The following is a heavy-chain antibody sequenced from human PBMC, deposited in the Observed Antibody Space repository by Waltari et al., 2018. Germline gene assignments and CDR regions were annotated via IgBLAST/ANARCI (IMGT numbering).Heavy chain of an antibody. Sequence: QVQLVESGGGVVQPGRSLRLSCAASGFTFSSYGMHWVRQAPGKGLEWVAVIWYDGSNKYYADAVKGRFTISRDNSKNTLYLQMNSLRAEDTAVYYCARANEAFSYGPLTGNFDYWGQGTLVTVSS. D-gene: IGHD5-18*01. CDR2: IWYDGSNK. CDR1: GFTFSSYG. CDR3: ARANEAFSYGPLTGNFDY. J-gene: IGHJ4*02. V-gene: IGHV3-33*08.